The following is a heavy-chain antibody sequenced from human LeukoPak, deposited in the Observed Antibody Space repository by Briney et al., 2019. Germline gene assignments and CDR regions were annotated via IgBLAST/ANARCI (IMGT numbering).Heavy chain of an antibody. CDR3: ARQSYATGWLIDS. CDR2: DGTNK. V-gene: IGHV3-30*04. D-gene: IGHD6-19*01. CDR1: GFTFSVNA. Sequence: PGGSLRLSCAAPGFTFSVNAMHWVRQAPGKGLEWVAADGTNKYYADSVKGRFIISRDISKNMLSLQMDSLRPEDTAVYYCARQSYATGWLIDSWGQGTLVTVSS. J-gene: IGHJ4*02.